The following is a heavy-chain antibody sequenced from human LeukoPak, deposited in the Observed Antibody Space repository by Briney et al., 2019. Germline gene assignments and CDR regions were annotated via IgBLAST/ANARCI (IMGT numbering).Heavy chain of an antibody. Sequence: GGSLRLSCAASGFTFSSYAMHWVRQAPGKGLEWVAVISYDGSNKYYADSVKGRFTISRDNSKNTLYLQMNSLRAEDTAVYYCARLSSSWYYVDYWGQGTLVTVSS. V-gene: IGHV3-30*14. CDR1: GFTFSSYA. CDR2: ISYDGSNK. J-gene: IGHJ4*02. D-gene: IGHD6-13*01. CDR3: ARLSSSWYYVDY.